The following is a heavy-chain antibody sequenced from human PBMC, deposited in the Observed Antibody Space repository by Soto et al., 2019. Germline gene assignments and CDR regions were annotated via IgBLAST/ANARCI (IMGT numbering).Heavy chain of an antibody. CDR1: GYTFTSYD. CDR3: ARDHRLLWFGELLI. D-gene: IGHD3-10*01. Sequence: ASVKVSCKASGYTFTSYDINWVRQATGQGLEWMGWMNPSGGSTDYTPKFQDRVTMSRDTSTTTVYMELSSLRSEDTAVYYCARDHRLLWFGELLIWGQGTLVTVS. CDR2: MNPSGGST. J-gene: IGHJ4*02. V-gene: IGHV1-8*01.